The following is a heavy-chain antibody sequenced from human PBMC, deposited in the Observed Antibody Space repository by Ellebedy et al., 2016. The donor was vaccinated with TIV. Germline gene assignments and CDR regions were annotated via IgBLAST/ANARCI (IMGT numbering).Heavy chain of an antibody. V-gene: IGHV3-23*01. J-gene: IGHJ4*02. D-gene: IGHD2-2*01. CDR3: AKVGSSTSCLDY. CDR1: GFTFSSYA. CDR2: ISGSGGST. Sequence: GESLKISXAASGFTFSSYAMSWVRQAPGKGLEWVSAISGSGGSTYYADSVKGRFTISRDNSKNTLYLQMNSLRAEDTAVYYCAKVGSSTSCLDYWGQGTLVTVSS.